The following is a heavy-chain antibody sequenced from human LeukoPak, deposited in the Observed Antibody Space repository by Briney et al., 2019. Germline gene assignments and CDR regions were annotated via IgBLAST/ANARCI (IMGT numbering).Heavy chain of an antibody. J-gene: IGHJ4*02. Sequence: PGGSLRLSCAASGFTFSDYYMNWLREAPGKGLEWVSYISSSGSTIYYADYVKGRFTISRDSAKNSLYLQMNSLRAEDTAVYYCARQYSYGSRAFDYWGQGTLVTVSS. CDR3: ARQYSYGSRAFDY. CDR2: ISSSGSTI. D-gene: IGHD5-18*01. V-gene: IGHV3-11*01. CDR1: GFTFSDYY.